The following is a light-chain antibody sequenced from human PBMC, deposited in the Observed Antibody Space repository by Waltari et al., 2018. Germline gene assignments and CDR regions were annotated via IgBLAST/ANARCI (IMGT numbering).Light chain of an antibody. CDR1: QSVFYSSNDKNY. J-gene: IGKJ1*01. Sequence: DIVMTQSPESLAVPLGETATINCKSSQSVFYSSNDKNYFAWYQQKPGQPPKLIIYWASTRESGVPDQFSGSGSGTDFTLTISSLQAEDAAVYYCQQYYNDATFGQGTKVEIK. CDR3: QQYYNDAT. CDR2: WAS. V-gene: IGKV4-1*01.